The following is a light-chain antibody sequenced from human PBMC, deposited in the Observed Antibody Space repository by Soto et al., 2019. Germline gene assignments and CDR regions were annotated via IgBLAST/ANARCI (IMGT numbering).Light chain of an antibody. CDR2: HAS. V-gene: IGKV1-33*01. J-gene: IGKJ5*01. Sequence: DIQMPQSPSSLSASIGDRVAITCQASQNITNNLSWYQQKPGKAPNLLIYHASKLAKGVTSRFSGSGSGTDFSFIITSLQREDLATYYCQQYYGLPPLTFGQGTRLGI. CDR1: QNITNN. CDR3: QQYYGLPPLT.